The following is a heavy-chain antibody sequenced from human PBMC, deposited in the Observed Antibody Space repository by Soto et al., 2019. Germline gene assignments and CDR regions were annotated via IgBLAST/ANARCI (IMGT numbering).Heavy chain of an antibody. Sequence: GASVKVSCKATGYAFTTHYMHWVRQAPGQGLEWMGMIDPSGDSTSYAQKFQGRVTMTRDTSTSTVYMELSSLRSEDTAVYYCARETGYDSPLDYWGQGTLVTVSS. CDR2: IDPSGDST. V-gene: IGHV1-46*03. J-gene: IGHJ4*02. CDR3: ARETGYDSPLDY. CDR1: GYAFTTHY. D-gene: IGHD5-12*01.